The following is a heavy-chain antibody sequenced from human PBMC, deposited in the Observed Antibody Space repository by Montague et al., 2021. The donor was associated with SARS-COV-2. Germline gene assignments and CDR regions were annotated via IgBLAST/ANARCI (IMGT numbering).Heavy chain of an antibody. CDR1: GDSISSINFY. V-gene: IGHV4-39*01. CDR3: ARQGAIQWFGEFGAFDY. Sequence: SETLSLTCAVSGDSISSINFYWGWLPPSPGMGLEWIGSIYFSGTSYYTLSLKSRVTIAVETSKSQFSLKLTSVTAADMAVYYCARQGAIQWFGEFGAFDYWGQGILVTVSS. J-gene: IGHJ4*02. D-gene: IGHD3-10*01. CDR2: IYFSGTS.